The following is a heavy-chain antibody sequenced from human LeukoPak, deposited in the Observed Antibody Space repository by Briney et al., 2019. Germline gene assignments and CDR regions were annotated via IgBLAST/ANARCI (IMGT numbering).Heavy chain of an antibody. Sequence: SVKVSCKACGGTFSSYAISWVRQARGQGLEWMGRIIPMLGIANYAKKFQGRVTIPADKSTSTAYMELSSLRTEDTAVYYCASRVYWGQGTLVTVSS. D-gene: IGHD3-10*01. V-gene: IGHV1-69*04. CDR1: GGTFSSYA. CDR3: ASRVY. J-gene: IGHJ4*02. CDR2: IIPMLGIA.